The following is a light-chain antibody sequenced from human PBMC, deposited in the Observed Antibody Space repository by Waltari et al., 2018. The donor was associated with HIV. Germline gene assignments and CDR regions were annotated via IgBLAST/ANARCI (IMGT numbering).Light chain of an antibody. CDR1: HGISNS. Sequence: DIQMNQSPSSLSASAGGSVHITCRASHGISNSLAWYQQKPGKVPKLLIYAASNLQSGVPSRFSGSGSGTDFTLTISSLQPEDVATYYCQKYNNAPRTFGQGTKVEIK. CDR2: AAS. CDR3: QKYNNAPRT. V-gene: IGKV1-27*01. J-gene: IGKJ1*01.